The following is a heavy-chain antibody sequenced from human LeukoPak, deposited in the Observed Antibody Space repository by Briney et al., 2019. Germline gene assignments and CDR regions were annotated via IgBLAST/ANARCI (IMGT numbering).Heavy chain of an antibody. CDR2: ISGSGDST. V-gene: IGHV3-23*01. D-gene: IGHD5-12*01. CDR1: GFTFRKYA. Sequence: GGSLRLSCTASGFTFRKYAMSWVRQAPGKGLEWVSAISGSGDSTYYADSVKGRFTISRDNLKNTLYLQTYSLRAEDTAVYYCAKEDIVARKFDPWGQGTLVTVSS. J-gene: IGHJ5*02. CDR3: AKEDIVARKFDP.